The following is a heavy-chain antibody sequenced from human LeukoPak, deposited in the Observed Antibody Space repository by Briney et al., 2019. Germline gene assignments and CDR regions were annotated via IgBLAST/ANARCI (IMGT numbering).Heavy chain of an antibody. CDR1: GGSITSYY. CDR2: IYYTGST. V-gene: IGHV4-59*08. D-gene: IGHD6-6*01. J-gene: IGHJ4*02. CDR3: ARRSSSSWHFDY. Sequence: SETLSLTCIVSGGSITSYYWSWIRQPPGKGLEWIGYIYYTGSTNYNPSLRSRVTISVDTSKTQFALRLSSVTASDTAVYYCARRSSSSWHFDYWGQGSVVAVSS.